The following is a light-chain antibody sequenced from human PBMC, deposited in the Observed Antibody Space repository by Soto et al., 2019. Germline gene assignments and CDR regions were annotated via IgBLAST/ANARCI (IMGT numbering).Light chain of an antibody. Sequence: EIVLTQSPGTLSLSPGERATLSCRASQTVSSSYLAWYQQKAGQAPRLLMYDASSRATGIPDRFSGSGSGTDFTLTISRLEPEDFAVYYCQQYGSSPPRTFGQGTRWIS. J-gene: IGKJ1*01. CDR2: DAS. V-gene: IGKV3-20*01. CDR1: QTVSSSY. CDR3: QQYGSSPPRT.